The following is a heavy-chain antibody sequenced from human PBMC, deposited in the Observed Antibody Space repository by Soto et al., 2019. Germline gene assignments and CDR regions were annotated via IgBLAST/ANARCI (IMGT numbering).Heavy chain of an antibody. V-gene: IGHV1-18*01. Sequence: QAQLVQSGAEVQNPGASVKVSCKASGYSFPSHGINWVRQAPGQGLEWMGWVSPYNGNTNYAQNLQGRVTMTTDTSTSTAYMELRSLRSDDTAVYYCARGSAVVGASYVSEMWGQGTMVTVSS. CDR3: ARGSAVVGASYVSEM. J-gene: IGHJ3*02. CDR1: GYSFPSHG. D-gene: IGHD1-26*01. CDR2: VSPYNGNT.